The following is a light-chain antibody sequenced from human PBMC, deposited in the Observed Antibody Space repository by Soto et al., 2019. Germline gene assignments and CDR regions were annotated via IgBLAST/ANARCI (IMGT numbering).Light chain of an antibody. CDR1: QAISSW. CDR2: AAS. Sequence: DIQMTQSPPYVSASEGDRVTITCRASQAISSWLAWYQQKPGTAPKLLIYAASTLQSGVPSRFSGSGSGTEFTLPISRLQPEDFATYYCQQANSFPYTFGQGTKLEIK. CDR3: QQANSFPYT. J-gene: IGKJ2*01. V-gene: IGKV1-12*01.